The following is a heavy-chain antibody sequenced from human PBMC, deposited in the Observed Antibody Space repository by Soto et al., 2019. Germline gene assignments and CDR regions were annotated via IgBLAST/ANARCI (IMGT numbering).Heavy chain of an antibody. CDR3: ARHTDDVHYVWGSDYCGMDV. CDR2: SSINNGKT. V-gene: IGHV1-18*01. CDR1: GYTFTRFG. D-gene: IGHD3-16*01. Sequence: QVQLVQSGGEVKKPGASVKVSCQAAGYTFTRFGITWVRQAPGQGLEWMGWSSINNGKTNYAQKFQGRVTMTTDTSTDTAYMELRSLRSDDTAVYYCARHTDDVHYVWGSDYCGMDVWGQGSTVTFSS. J-gene: IGHJ6*02.